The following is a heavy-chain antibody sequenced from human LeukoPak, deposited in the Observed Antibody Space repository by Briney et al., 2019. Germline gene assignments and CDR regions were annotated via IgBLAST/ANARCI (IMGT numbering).Heavy chain of an antibody. J-gene: IGHJ5*02. CDR2: IYYSGST. CDR1: GGSISSGGYY. V-gene: IGHV4-31*03. D-gene: IGHD4-23*01. Sequence: SETLSLTCTVSGGSISSGGYYWSWIRQHPGKGLEWIGYIYYSGSTYYNPSLKSRVTISVDTSKNQFSLKLSSVTAADTAVYYCARDNRPNNGYVGTTEVNWFDPWGQGTLVTVSS. CDR3: ARDNRPNNGYVGTTEVNWFDP.